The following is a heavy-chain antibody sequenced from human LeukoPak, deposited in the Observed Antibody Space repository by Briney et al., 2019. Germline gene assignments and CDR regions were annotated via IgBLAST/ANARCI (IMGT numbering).Heavy chain of an antibody. D-gene: IGHD6-19*01. CDR2: ISPSGGST. CDR3: ARKELSSHPFDY. V-gene: IGHV1-46*01. Sequence: ASVKVSCKASGYTFTSYYMHWVRQAPGQGLEWMGIISPSGGSTSYAQKFQGRVTMTRDTSTSTVHMELSSLSSEDTAMYFCARKELSSHPFDYWGQGTLVTVSS. CDR1: GYTFTSYY. J-gene: IGHJ4*02.